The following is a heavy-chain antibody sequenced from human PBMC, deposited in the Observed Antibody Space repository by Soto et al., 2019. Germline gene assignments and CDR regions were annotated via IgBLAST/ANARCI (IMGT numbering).Heavy chain of an antibody. Sequence: PSETLSLTCNVSNGSLSSYYWSWIRQPPGKGLEKIGYIYYNRNTKYNPSLKSRVTISVDTSKNQFSLKLSSVTAADTAVYYCARRYGGNFDYWGQGTLVTVSS. CDR3: ARRYGGNFDY. CDR1: NGSLSSYY. D-gene: IGHD1-26*01. V-gene: IGHV4-59*01. CDR2: IYYNRNT. J-gene: IGHJ4*02.